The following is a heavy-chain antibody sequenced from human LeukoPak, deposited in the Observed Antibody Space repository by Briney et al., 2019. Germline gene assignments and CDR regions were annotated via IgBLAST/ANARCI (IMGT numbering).Heavy chain of an antibody. CDR3: ARQIVGANPFDY. CDR1: GGSISSSSYY. D-gene: IGHD1-26*01. J-gene: IGHJ4*02. Sequence: SETLSLTCTVSGGSISSSSYYWGWIRQPPGTGLEWIGSIYYSGSTYYNPSLKSRVTISVDTSKNQFSLKLSSVTAADTAVYYCARQIVGANPFDYWGQGTLVTVSS. CDR2: IYYSGST. V-gene: IGHV4-39*01.